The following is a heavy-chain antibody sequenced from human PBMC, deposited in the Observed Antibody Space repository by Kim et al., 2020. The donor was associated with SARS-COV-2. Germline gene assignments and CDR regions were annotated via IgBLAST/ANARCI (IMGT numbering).Heavy chain of an antibody. J-gene: IGHJ3*02. V-gene: IGHV3-33*05. Sequence: GGSLRLSCAASGFTFSSYGMHWVRQAPGKGLEWVAVISYDGSNKYYADSVKGRFTISRDNYKNTLYLQMNSLRAEDTAVYYCARDISLGGYCSSTSCDGADAFDIWGQGTMVTVSS. CDR1: GFTFSSYG. CDR2: ISYDGSNK. D-gene: IGHD2-2*01. CDR3: ARDISLGGYCSSTSCDGADAFDI.